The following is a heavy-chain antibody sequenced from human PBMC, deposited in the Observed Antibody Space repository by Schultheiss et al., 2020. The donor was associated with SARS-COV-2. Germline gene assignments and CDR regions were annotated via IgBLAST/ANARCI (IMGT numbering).Heavy chain of an antibody. CDR2: INHSGST. CDR1: GGSFSGYY. Sequence: SETLSLTCAVYGGSFSGYYWSWIRQPPGKGLEWIGEINHSGSTNYNPSLKSRVTISVDTSKNQFSLKLSSVTAADTAVYYCAKEGGTIFGVVTPFQYMDVWGKGTTVTVSS. J-gene: IGHJ6*03. V-gene: IGHV4-34*01. D-gene: IGHD3-3*01. CDR3: AKEGGTIFGVVTPFQYMDV.